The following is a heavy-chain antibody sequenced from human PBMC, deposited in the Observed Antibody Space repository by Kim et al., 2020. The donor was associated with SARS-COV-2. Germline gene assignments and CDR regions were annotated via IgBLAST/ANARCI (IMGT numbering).Heavy chain of an antibody. D-gene: IGHD3-16*01. CDR2: IYYTGNT. CDR1: GGSISSGSFY. Sequence: SETLSLTCTVSGGSISSGSFYWDWIRQPPGKGPEWIGSIYYTGNTYLRPSLKSRLNLSLDSSENQFSLRLTPLTAADTAVYYCACGVVFTKGWFDPWGPG. CDR3: ACGVVFTKGWFDP. V-gene: IGHV4-39*07. J-gene: IGHJ5*02.